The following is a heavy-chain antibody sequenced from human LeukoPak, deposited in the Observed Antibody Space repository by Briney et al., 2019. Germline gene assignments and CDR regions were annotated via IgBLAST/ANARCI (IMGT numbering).Heavy chain of an antibody. V-gene: IGHV4-34*01. CDR3: ARAISHCSGGSCYSEYFDY. D-gene: IGHD2-15*01. Sequence: SETLSLTCAVYGGSFSGYYWSWIRQPPGKGLEWIGEINHSGSTNYNPSLKSRVTISVDTSKNQLSLKLSSVTAADTAVYYCARAISHCSGGSCYSEYFDYWGQGTLVTVSS. CDR2: INHSGST. J-gene: IGHJ4*02. CDR1: GGSFSGYY.